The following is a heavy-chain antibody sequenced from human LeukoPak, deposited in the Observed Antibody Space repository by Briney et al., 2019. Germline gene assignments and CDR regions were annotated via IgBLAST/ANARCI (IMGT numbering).Heavy chain of an antibody. V-gene: IGHV4-34*01. CDR2: IYHSGNT. Sequence: SETLSLTCAVYGGSFSGYYWSWIRQPPGKGLEWIGSIYHSGNTQYNPSLKSRVTISVDTSENQFSLKLNSVTVADTAIYYCARGSGSYGSNMDVWGKGTTVTISS. D-gene: IGHD3-10*01. CDR1: GGSFSGYY. J-gene: IGHJ6*03. CDR3: ARGSGSYGSNMDV.